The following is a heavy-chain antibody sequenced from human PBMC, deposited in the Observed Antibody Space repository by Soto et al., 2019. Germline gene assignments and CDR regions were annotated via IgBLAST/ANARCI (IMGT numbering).Heavy chain of an antibody. D-gene: IGHD4-17*01. CDR2: VYATGTS. Sequence: SETLSLTCSVSGGAMSKFYWSWIRKTAGKGLEWMGRVYATGTSDYNPSLRSRIAMSVDISKKTFSLRLRSGTAADTGVYYCVRDGSKTLRDCFDPWGQLILVTVSS. V-gene: IGHV4-4*07. J-gene: IGHJ5*02. CDR3: VRDGSKTLRDCFDP. CDR1: GGAMSKFY.